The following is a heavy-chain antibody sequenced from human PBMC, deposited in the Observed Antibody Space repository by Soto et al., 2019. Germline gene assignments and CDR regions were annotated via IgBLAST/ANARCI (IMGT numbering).Heavy chain of an antibody. Sequence: LSLTCTVSGASVSTGVYYWTWVRRHPGKGLEWIGYIDNTGSAYYNPSLTGRVDISVDTSKNQFSLNLQSLTAADTAFYYCAGAVSDFDVRRYRTSYFDQWGQGILVTSPQ. CDR2: IDNTGSA. CDR1: GASVSTGVYY. J-gene: IGHJ4*02. V-gene: IGHV4-31*03. CDR3: AGAVSDFDVRRYRTSYFDQ. D-gene: IGHD3-10*02.